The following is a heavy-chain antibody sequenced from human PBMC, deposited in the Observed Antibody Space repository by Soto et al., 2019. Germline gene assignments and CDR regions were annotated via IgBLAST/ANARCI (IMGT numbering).Heavy chain of an antibody. CDR2: IYYSGST. D-gene: IGHD4-17*01. J-gene: IGHJ4*02. Sequence: SSETLSLTCTVSGGSISSYYWSWIRQPPGKGLEWIGYIYYSGSTNYNPSLKSRVTISVDTSKNQFSLKLSSVTAADTAVYYCARVLHDYGGNPYFDYWGQGTLVTVSS. CDR1: GGSISSYY. CDR3: ARVLHDYGGNPYFDY. V-gene: IGHV4-59*01.